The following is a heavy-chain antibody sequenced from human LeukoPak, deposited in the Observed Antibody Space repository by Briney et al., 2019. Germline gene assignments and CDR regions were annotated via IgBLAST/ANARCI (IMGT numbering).Heavy chain of an antibody. CDR3: ARDQRSTSIPSYYGMDV. J-gene: IGHJ6*02. CDR2: INTNTGNP. V-gene: IGHV7-4-1*02. CDR1: GYTFTSYA. D-gene: IGHD2-2*01. Sequence: ASVKVSCKASGYTFTSYAMNWVRRAPGQGLEWMGRINTNTGNPTYAQGFTGRFVFSLDTSVSTAYLQISSLKAEDTAVYYCARDQRSTSIPSYYGMDVWGQGTTVTVSS.